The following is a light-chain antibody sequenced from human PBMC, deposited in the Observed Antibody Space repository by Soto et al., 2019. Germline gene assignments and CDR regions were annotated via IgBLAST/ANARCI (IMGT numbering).Light chain of an antibody. J-gene: IGLJ1*01. CDR1: KNDIGVYDF. CDR3: KSYAGSSTYV. V-gene: IGLV2-8*01. Sequence: QSVLTQPPSASGSPGQSVTISCTGTKNDIGVYDFVSWYQHHPGKAPRLIIYEVVQRPSGVPDRFSGSKSGNTASLTVSGLQAEDAADYFCKSYAGSSTYVFGSGTKLTVL. CDR2: EVV.